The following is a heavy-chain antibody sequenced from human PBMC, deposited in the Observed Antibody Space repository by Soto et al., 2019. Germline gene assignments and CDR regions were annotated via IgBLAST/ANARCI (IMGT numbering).Heavy chain of an antibody. D-gene: IGHD6-13*01. V-gene: IGHV5-51*01. CDR2: IYPGDSKT. CDR3: ARVLVPGKEVYYYYAIDG. CDR1: GFSFTTYW. Sequence: PGESLKISCKGSGFSFTTYWIAWVRQMPGKGLEWMGIIYPGDSKTTYSPSFQGQVTISADKSISTAYLQWSSLKASDTAMYYCARVLVPGKEVYYYYAIDGWAQGTTVTVSS. J-gene: IGHJ6*02.